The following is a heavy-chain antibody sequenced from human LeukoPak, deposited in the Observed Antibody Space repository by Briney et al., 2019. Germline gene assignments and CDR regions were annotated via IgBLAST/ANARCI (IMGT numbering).Heavy chain of an antibody. J-gene: IGHJ4*02. D-gene: IGHD3-22*01. CDR3: ARDPANTYYYDP. CDR2: INPNSGGT. Sequence: GESLKISCKASGYTFTGYHIHWVRQAPGQGLEWMGWINPNSGGTNYAQKFQGRVTMTRDTSISTAYMELSRLRSDDTAVYYCARDPANTYYYDPWGQGTLVTVSS. CDR1: GYTFTGYH. V-gene: IGHV1-2*02.